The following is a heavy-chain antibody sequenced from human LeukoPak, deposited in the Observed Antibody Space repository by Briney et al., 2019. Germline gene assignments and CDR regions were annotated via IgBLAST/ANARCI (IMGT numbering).Heavy chain of an antibody. CDR1: GFTFSSYS. CDR2: ISSSSSTI. J-gene: IGHJ4*02. Sequence: GRSLRLSCAASGFTFSSYSMNWVRQAPGKGLEWVSYISSSSSTIYYADSVKDRFTISRDNAKNSLYLQMNSLRAEDTAVYYCARYEWELNFDYWGQGTLVTVSS. V-gene: IGHV3-48*01. CDR3: ARYEWELNFDY. D-gene: IGHD1-26*01.